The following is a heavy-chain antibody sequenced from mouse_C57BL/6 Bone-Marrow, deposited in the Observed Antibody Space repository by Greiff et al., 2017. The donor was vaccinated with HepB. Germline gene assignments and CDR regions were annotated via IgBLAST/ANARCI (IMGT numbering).Heavy chain of an antibody. V-gene: IGHV5-4*01. CDR2: ISDGGSYT. Sequence: EVHLVESGGGLVKPGGSLKLSCAASGFTFSSYAMSWVRQTPEKRLEWVATISDGGSYTYYPDNVKGRFTISRDNAENNLYLQMSHLKSEDTAMYYCAREGDVGAYWGQGTLVTVSA. J-gene: IGHJ3*01. D-gene: IGHD3-3*01. CDR1: GFTFSSYA. CDR3: AREGDVGAY.